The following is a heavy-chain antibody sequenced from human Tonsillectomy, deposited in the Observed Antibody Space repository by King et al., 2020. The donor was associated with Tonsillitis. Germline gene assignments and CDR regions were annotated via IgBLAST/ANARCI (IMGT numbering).Heavy chain of an antibody. CDR1: GFTFGDYA. J-gene: IGHJ4*02. CDR3: TRVSTMIVVVPDY. V-gene: IGHV3-49*04. D-gene: IGHD3-22*01. Sequence: VQLVESGGGLVQPGRSLRLSCTASGFTFGDYAMSWVRQAPGKGLEWISFIRSKAFRATTEYAASVKGRFTISRDDSESIAYLQMNSLKTEDTAVYFCTRVSTMIVVVPDYWGQGTLVTVSS. CDR2: IRSKAFRATT.